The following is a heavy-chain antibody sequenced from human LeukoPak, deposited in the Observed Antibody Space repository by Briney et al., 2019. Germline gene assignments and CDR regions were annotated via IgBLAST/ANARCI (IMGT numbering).Heavy chain of an antibody. V-gene: IGHV1-18*01. CDR1: GYSFPSYG. Sequence: GASVKVSCKASGYSFPSYGISWVRQAPGQGLEWMGWISAYNGNTNYAQKLQGGVTMTTDTSASTAYMELRSLRSDDTAVYYCARDHRAYCGGDCYPGDWGQGTLVTVSS. CDR2: ISAYNGNT. D-gene: IGHD2-21*02. J-gene: IGHJ4*02. CDR3: ARDHRAYCGGDCYPGD.